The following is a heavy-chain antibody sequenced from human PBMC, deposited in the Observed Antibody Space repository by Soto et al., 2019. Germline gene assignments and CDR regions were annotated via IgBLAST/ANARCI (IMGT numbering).Heavy chain of an antibody. Sequence: GGSLRLSCAASGFTFSSDCMSWVRQAPGKGLEWVSGFRTSGDGGATYYADSVKGRFTISRDNSKNMLFLQMNSLRAEDTAIYYCAKKVNSGPGSQYFDYWGQGTLVTVSS. V-gene: IGHV3-23*01. D-gene: IGHD3-10*01. CDR1: GFTFSSDC. CDR2: FRTSGDGGAT. CDR3: AKKVNSGPGSQYFDY. J-gene: IGHJ4*02.